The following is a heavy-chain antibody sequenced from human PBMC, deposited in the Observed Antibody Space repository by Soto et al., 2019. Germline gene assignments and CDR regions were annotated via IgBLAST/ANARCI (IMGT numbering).Heavy chain of an antibody. V-gene: IGHV4-34*01. CDR2: INHSGST. Sequence: SETLSLTCAVYGGSFSGYYWSWIRQPPGKGLEWIGEINHSGSTNHNPSLKSRVTISVDTSKNQFSLKLSSVTAADTAVYYCARRVDYVWGSYRYSPYFDYWGQGTLVTVSS. CDR1: GGSFSGYY. J-gene: IGHJ4*02. CDR3: ARRVDYVWGSYRYSPYFDY. D-gene: IGHD3-16*02.